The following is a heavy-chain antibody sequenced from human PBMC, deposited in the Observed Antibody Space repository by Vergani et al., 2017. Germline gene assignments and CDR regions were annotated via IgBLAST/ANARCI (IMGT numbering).Heavy chain of an antibody. Sequence: VQLVESGGGLVQPGRSLRLSCAASGFTFDDYAMHWVRQAPGKGLEWVSGISWNSGSIGYADSVKGRFTISRDNAKNSLYLQMNSLRAEDTALYYCAKERGGYGSSSWYFDLWGRGTLVTVSS. J-gene: IGHJ2*01. CDR3: AKERGGYGSSSWYFDL. CDR2: ISWNSGSI. D-gene: IGHD6-6*01. CDR1: GFTFDDYA. V-gene: IGHV3-9*01.